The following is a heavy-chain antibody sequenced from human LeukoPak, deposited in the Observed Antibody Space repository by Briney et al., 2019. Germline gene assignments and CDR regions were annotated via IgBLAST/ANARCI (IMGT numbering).Heavy chain of an antibody. D-gene: IGHD6-19*01. CDR1: GGSTSSYY. V-gene: IGHV4-59*01. CDR3: ARAAGRKSSSGYFDY. Sequence: PSETLSLTCTVSGGSTSSYYWSWIRQPPGKGLEWIGYIYYSGSTNYNPSLKSRVTISVDTSKNQFSLKLSSVTAADTAVYYCARAAGRKSSSGYFDYWGQGTLVTVSS. CDR2: IYYSGST. J-gene: IGHJ4*02.